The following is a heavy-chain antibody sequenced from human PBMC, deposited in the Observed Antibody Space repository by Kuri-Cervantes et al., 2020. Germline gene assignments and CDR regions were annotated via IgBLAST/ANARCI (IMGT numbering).Heavy chain of an antibody. Sequence: GSLRLSCTVSGGSISSSDYYWGWIRQPPGKGLEWVGSVYYSGTTYYNPSLKSRVTISVDASKNQFSLQLNSVTAADTAVYYCARLGDYGDAAFDSWGQGTLVTVSS. D-gene: IGHD4-17*01. V-gene: IGHV4-39*07. CDR3: ARLGDYGDAAFDS. CDR2: VYYSGTT. CDR1: GGSISSSDYY. J-gene: IGHJ4*02.